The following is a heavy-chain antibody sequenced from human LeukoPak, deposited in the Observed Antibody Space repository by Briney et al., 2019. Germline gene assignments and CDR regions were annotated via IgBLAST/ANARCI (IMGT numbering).Heavy chain of an antibody. CDR3: ARQMDYDILTGYIGGNYFDY. V-gene: IGHV1-3*01. J-gene: IGHJ4*02. Sequence: GASVKVSCKASGYTFTTYATHWVRQAPGQRLEWMGWINAGNGNTKYSQKLQGRVTIIRDTSASTAYMELNSLRSEDTAVYYCARQMDYDILTGYIGGNYFDYWGQGTLVTVSS. CDR2: INAGNGNT. CDR1: GYTFTTYA. D-gene: IGHD3-9*01.